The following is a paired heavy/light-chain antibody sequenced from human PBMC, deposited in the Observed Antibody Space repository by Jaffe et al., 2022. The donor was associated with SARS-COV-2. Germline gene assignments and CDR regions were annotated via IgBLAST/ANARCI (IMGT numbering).Heavy chain of an antibody. V-gene: IGHV3-33*01. J-gene: IGHJ5*02. D-gene: IGHD6-13*01. CDR2: IYYDGSNK. Sequence: VRLVESGGGVVQPGRSLRLSCAASGFTFSSYGMHWVRQAPGKGLEWVAVIYYDGSNKDYADSVKGRFTISRDNSKNTVFLQMTSLRAEDTAVYYCARVAVAGYVPKDNNWFDPWGQGTLVTVSS. CDR3: ARVAVAGYVPKDNNWFDP. CDR1: GFTFSSYG.
Light chain of an antibody. CDR1: QSVSSN. CDR2: GAS. CDR3: QQYNKWPLT. V-gene: IGKV3-15*01. J-gene: IGKJ4*01. Sequence: EIVMTQSPVTLSVSPGERATFSCRASQSVSSNLAWYQQKPGQAPRLLIYGASTRATAIPARFRGSGSGTEFTLTINSLQSEDFAVYYCQQYNKWPLTFGGGTKVEIK.